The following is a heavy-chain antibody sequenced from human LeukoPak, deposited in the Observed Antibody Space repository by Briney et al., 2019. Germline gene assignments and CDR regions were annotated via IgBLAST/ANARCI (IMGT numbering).Heavy chain of an antibody. Sequence: SETLSLTCSIYGGSFSGYHWSWVRQSPGKGLEWIGGINYSGSTDYNPSLKSLFTISVDTSKNQFSLNLVSVTAADTAVYYCARGGLQLRSRDLGSYFDYWGQGTLVTVSS. D-gene: IGHD3-3*01. CDR3: ARGGLQLRSRDLGSYFDY. CDR2: INYSGST. J-gene: IGHJ4*02. CDR1: GGSFSGYH. V-gene: IGHV4-34*01.